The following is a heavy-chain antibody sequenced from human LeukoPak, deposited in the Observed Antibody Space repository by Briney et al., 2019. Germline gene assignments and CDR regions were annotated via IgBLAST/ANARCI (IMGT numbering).Heavy chain of an antibody. D-gene: IGHD6-6*01. CDR3: ARHEYTSSFWFGP. CDR2: IYNSGST. CDR1: GGSISSYY. V-gene: IGHV4-59*08. Sequence: SETLSLTCTVSGGSISSYYWSWIRQPPGKGLEWIGYIYNSGSTNYNPSLKSRLTISVDTSKNQFSLKLSSVTAADTAVYYCARHEYTSSFWFGPWGQGTLVTVSS. J-gene: IGHJ5*02.